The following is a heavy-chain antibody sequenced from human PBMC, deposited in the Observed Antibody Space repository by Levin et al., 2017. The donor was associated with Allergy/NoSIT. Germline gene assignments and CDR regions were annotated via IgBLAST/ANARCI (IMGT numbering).Heavy chain of an antibody. Sequence: PSQTLSLTCTVSGGSITRGGYYWSWIRQHPGKGLEYIGYIHHSGSTYYNPSLKSRLSMSVDTPKNQFSLELSSVTAADTAVYYCARDKIINIGGSGWTDWFDPWGQGTLVTVSP. V-gene: IGHV4-31*02. CDR3: ARDKIINIGGSGWTDWFDP. CDR2: IHHSGST. D-gene: IGHD6-25*01. J-gene: IGHJ5*02. CDR1: GGSITRGGYY.